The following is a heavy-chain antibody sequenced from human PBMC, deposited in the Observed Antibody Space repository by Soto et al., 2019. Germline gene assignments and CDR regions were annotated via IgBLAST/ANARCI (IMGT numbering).Heavy chain of an antibody. V-gene: IGHV3-33*08. CDR3: ARADCSGAYCYSWLFNYGVDV. CDR2: IRYDGSNK. D-gene: IGHD2-15*01. CDR1: GFTFNTYG. Sequence: QVQLVESGGGVVQPGRSLRLSCTTSGFTFNTYGMHWVLQAPGKGLEWVAIIRYDGSNKYYADSVKGRFTISRDNSKNTQYLKMHSLRAQDTALYYCARADCSGAYCYSWLFNYGVDVCGQGSTVTVSS. J-gene: IGHJ6*02.